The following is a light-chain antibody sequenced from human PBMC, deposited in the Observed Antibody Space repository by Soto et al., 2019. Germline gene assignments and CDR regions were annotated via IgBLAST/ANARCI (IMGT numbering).Light chain of an antibody. Sequence: QSALTQPASVSGSPGQSNTISCTGTSGDVGGYNYVSWYQQHPGKAPKLMIYDVSNRPTGVSNRFSGSKSGNTASLTISGPQAEYEADYYCSSYTSSSTRVFGGGTKLTVL. CDR1: SGDVGGYNY. CDR3: SSYTSSSTRV. J-gene: IGLJ2*01. V-gene: IGLV2-14*01. CDR2: DVS.